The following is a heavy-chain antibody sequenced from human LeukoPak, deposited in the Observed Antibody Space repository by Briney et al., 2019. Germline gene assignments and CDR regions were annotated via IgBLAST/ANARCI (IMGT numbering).Heavy chain of an antibody. V-gene: IGHV3-30*02. CDR1: GFIFNDYG. CDR2: VRNDGSDK. J-gene: IGHJ4*02. D-gene: IGHD3-10*01. Sequence: GRSLRLSCAASGFIFNDYGMHWVRQAPGKGLEWVTLVRNDGSDKYYADSVKGRFTISRDNSKNTLYLQMNSLRPEDTAVYYCAKHYYGSGSQKYYFDYWGQGTLVTVSS. CDR3: AKHYYGSGSQKYYFDY.